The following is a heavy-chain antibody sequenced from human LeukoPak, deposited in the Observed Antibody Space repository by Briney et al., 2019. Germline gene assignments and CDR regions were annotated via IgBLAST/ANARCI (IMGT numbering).Heavy chain of an antibody. CDR3: ARGWEGGNYYMDY. J-gene: IGHJ4*02. D-gene: IGHD4-23*01. Sequence: SETLSLTCSVSGGSMSSYYWSWTRQPPGKGLEWIGYIYYTGSTNYNPSLKSRVSISVDTSKKQSSLKLNSVTAADTAVYYCARGWEGGNYYMDYWGQGTLVTVSS. CDR1: GGSMSSYY. V-gene: IGHV4-59*01. CDR2: IYYTGST.